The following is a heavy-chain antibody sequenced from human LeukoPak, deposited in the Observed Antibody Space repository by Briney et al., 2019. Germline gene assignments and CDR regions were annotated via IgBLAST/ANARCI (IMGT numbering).Heavy chain of an antibody. V-gene: IGHV4-31*03. D-gene: IGHD3-22*01. Sequence: PSETLSLTCTVSGGSISSGGYYWSWIRQHPGKGLEWIGYIYYSGSTHYNPSLKSRVTISVDTSKNQFSLKLSSVTAADTAVYYCARDRYDSSGYQYWGQGTLVTVSS. J-gene: IGHJ4*02. CDR1: GGSISSGGYY. CDR2: IYYSGST. CDR3: ARDRYDSSGYQY.